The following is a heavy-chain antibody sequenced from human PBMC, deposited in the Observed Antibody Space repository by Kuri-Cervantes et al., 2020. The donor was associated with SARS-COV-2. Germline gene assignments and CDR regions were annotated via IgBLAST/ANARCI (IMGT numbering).Heavy chain of an antibody. D-gene: IGHD1-26*01. Sequence: ETLSLTCAASGFTFSSYSMNWVRQAPGKGLEWVSAISGSGGSTYYADSVKGRFTISRDNSKNTLYLQMSSLRAEDTAVYYCAKGPVGATGAFDIWGQGTMVTVSS. J-gene: IGHJ3*02. CDR3: AKGPVGATGAFDI. CDR2: ISGSGGST. CDR1: GFTFSSYS. V-gene: IGHV3-23*01.